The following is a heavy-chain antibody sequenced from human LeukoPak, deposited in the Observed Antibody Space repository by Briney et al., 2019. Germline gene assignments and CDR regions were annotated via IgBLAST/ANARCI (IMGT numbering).Heavy chain of an antibody. CDR3: AKALLGFGTGIVL. CDR2: ISGGGAYT. V-gene: IGHV3-23*01. Sequence: GGSLRLSCGAWILTFTYYAMTGGRQAPGKGLDCISVISGGGAYTYYADSVQGRFTISRDNSDNTLYLQMNSLRAEGTAVYYCAKALLGFGTGIVLWGQGTLVTVSS. CDR1: ILTFTYYA. D-gene: IGHD1-26*01. J-gene: IGHJ4*02.